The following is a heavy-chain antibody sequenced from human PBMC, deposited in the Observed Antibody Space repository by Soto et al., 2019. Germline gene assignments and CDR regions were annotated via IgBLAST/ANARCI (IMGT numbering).Heavy chain of an antibody. CDR3: AKDYEAAYYYGMVL. CDR1: GFTFSSYG. J-gene: IGHJ6*02. CDR2: ISYDGSEK. D-gene: IGHD3-3*01. V-gene: IGHV3-30*18. Sequence: GGSLRLSCAASGFTFSSYGMHWVRQAPGKGLEWVAVISYDGSEKYYADYVKGRFTISRDNSKNTLYLQMTNLRAEDTAGYYCAKDYEAAYYYGMVLWGQETTDTVSS.